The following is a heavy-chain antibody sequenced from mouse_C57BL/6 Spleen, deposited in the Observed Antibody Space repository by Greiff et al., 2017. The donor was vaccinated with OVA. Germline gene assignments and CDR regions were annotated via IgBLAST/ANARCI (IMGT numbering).Heavy chain of an antibody. V-gene: IGHV1-69*01. CDR2: IDPSDSYT. Sequence: QVQLQQPGAELVMPGASVKLSCKASGYTFTSYWMHWVKQRPGQGLEWIGEIDPSDSYTNYNQKFKGKSTLTVDESSSTAYMQLSSLTSEDSAVYYCEREGYDGSLFAYWGQGTLVTVSA. CDR3: EREGYDGSLFAY. J-gene: IGHJ3*01. D-gene: IGHD1-1*01. CDR1: GYTFTSYW.